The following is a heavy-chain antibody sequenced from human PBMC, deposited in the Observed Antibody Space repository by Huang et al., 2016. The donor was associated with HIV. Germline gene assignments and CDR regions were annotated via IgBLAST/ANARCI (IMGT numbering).Heavy chain of an antibody. J-gene: IGHJ4*02. D-gene: IGHD3-10*01. CDR1: GFTFSSYW. Sequence: EVQLVESGGGSVQPGGSLRLSCAASGFTFSSYWMHWVRQVPGKGLGWVSHIKSDGSSTSYADSVKGRFTISRDNAKNTLYLQMNSLRAEDTAVYYCARGSRQGKYYYGSGTAYWGQGTLVTVSS. CDR2: IKSDGSST. V-gene: IGHV3-74*01. CDR3: ARGSRQGKYYYGSGTAY.